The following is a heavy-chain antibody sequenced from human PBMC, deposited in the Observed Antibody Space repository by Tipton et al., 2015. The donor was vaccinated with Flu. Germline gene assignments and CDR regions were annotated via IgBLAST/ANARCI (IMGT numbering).Heavy chain of an antibody. CDR1: GGSISSGTYY. CDR3: AGSNQLGYCVSTSCYGVPWFDP. J-gene: IGHJ5*02. V-gene: IGHV4-61*02. CDR2: ISTSGST. D-gene: IGHD2-2*01. Sequence: TLSLTCTVSGGSISSGTYYWSWIRQPAGKGLEWIGRISTSGSTNYNPSLKSRVTMSVDTSKNLFSLKLSPVTAADTAVYYCAGSNQLGYCVSTSCYGVPWFDPWGQGPQVTVSS.